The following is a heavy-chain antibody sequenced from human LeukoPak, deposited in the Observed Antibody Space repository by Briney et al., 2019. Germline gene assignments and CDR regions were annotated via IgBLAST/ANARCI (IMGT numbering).Heavy chain of an antibody. CDR2: IYYNGST. CDR3: ARITLDYYGMDV. J-gene: IGHJ6*02. CDR1: GGSISSYY. V-gene: IGHV4-59*01. Sequence: SETLSLTCTVSGGSISSYYWSWIRQPPGKGLEWIGYIYYNGSTNYNPSLKSRVTISVDTSKNQFSLKLSSVTAADTAVYYCARITLDYYGMDVWGQGTTVTVSS.